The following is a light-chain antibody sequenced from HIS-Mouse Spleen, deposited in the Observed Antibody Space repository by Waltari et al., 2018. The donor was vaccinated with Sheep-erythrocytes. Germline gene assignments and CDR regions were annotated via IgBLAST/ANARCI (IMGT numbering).Light chain of an antibody. Sequence: QSALTQPRSVSGSPGQSVTISCTGTSSDVGGYNYVSWYQQHPGKAPKLMIDDVSKRPSGVPDRFSGSKSGNTASLTFSGLQAEDEADYYCCSYAGSYNHVFATGTKVTVL. CDR2: DVS. CDR1: SSDVGGYNY. CDR3: CSYAGSYNHV. J-gene: IGLJ1*01. V-gene: IGLV2-11*01.